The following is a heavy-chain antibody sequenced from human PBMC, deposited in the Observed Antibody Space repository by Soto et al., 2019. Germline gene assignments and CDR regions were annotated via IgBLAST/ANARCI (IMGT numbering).Heavy chain of an antibody. Sequence: GGSLRLSCAASGFTFSSYSMNWVRQAPGRGLEWVSYISSSSSTTYYADSVKGRFTISRDNAKNSLYLQMNSLRAEDTAVYYCARDYCSGGSCYESPDYWGQGTLVTVSS. CDR1: GFTFSSYS. CDR3: ARDYCSGGSCYESPDY. J-gene: IGHJ4*02. V-gene: IGHV3-48*01. CDR2: ISSSSSTT. D-gene: IGHD2-15*01.